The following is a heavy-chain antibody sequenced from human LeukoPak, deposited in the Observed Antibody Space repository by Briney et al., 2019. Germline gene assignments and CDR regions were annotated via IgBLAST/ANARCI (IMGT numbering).Heavy chain of an antibody. Sequence: PSETLSLTCTVSGGSFSGHFWTWIRQPPGKGLEWIGYIYYSGSTNYNPSLKSRVTISVDTSKNQFSLKLNSVTAADTAVYFCARIGPDYWNYASKYWGQGTLVTVSS. D-gene: IGHD1-7*01. CDR3: ARIGPDYWNYASKY. J-gene: IGHJ4*02. CDR1: GGSFSGHF. CDR2: IYYSGST. V-gene: IGHV4-59*11.